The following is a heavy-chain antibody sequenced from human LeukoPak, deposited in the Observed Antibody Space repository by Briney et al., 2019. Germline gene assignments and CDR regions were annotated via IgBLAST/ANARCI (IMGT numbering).Heavy chain of an antibody. CDR3: AGTPNYYGSEVAGAYYYYMDV. D-gene: IGHD3-10*01. J-gene: IGHJ6*03. CDR2: IYTSGST. V-gene: IGHV4-61*02. Sequence: SETLSLTCTVSGGSISSGSYYWSWIRQPAGKGLEWIGRIYTSGSTNYNPSLKSRVTISVDTSKNQFSLKLSSVTAADTAVYYCAGTPNYYGSEVAGAYYYYMDVWGKGTTVTISS. CDR1: GGSISSGSYY.